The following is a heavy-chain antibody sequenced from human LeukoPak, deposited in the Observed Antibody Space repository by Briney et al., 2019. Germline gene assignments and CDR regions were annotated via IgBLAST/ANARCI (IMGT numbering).Heavy chain of an antibody. CDR2: ISSSSSTI. J-gene: IGHJ4*02. V-gene: IGHV3-48*01. D-gene: IGHD6-13*01. Sequence: PGRSLRLSCAASGFTFSSYSMNWVRQAPGKGLAWVSYISSSSSTIYYADSVKGRFTISRDNAKNSLYLQMNSLRAEDTAVYYCARDPDSSSWYVDYWGQGTLVTVSS. CDR1: GFTFSSYS. CDR3: ARDPDSSSWYVDY.